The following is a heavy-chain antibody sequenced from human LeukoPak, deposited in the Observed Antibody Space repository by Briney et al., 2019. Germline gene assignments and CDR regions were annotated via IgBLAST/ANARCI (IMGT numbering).Heavy chain of an antibody. D-gene: IGHD2-2*02. J-gene: IGHJ5*02. V-gene: IGHV4-59*01. CDR2: IYYSGST. CDR1: GGSISSYY. Sequence: PSETQSLTCTVSGGSISSYYWSWIRQPPGKGLEWIGYIYYSGSTNYNPSLKSRVTISVDTSKNQFSLKLSSVTAADTAVYYCARGDCSSTSCYTRRYWFDPWGQGTLVTVSS. CDR3: ARGDCSSTSCYTRRYWFDP.